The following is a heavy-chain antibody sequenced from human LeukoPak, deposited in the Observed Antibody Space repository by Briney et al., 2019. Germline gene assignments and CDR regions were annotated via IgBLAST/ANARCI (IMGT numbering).Heavy chain of an antibody. CDR2: IYTSGST. CDR1: GGSISSGSYY. V-gene: IGHV4-61*02. CDR3: ARNYYGEPWFDP. J-gene: IGHJ5*02. D-gene: IGHD3-10*01. Sequence: SQTLSLTCTVSGGSISSGSYYLSWIRQPAGKGLEWIGRIYTSGSTNYNPSLKSRVTISVDTSKNQFSLKLSSVTAADTAVYYCARNYYGEPWFDPWGQGTLVTVSS.